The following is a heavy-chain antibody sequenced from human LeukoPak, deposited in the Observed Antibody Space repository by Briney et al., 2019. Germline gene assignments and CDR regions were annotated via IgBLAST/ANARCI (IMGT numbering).Heavy chain of an antibody. CDR3: ARSGYNRFDY. V-gene: IGHV3-23*01. D-gene: IGHD5-24*01. J-gene: IGHJ4*02. Sequence: GGSLRLSCAASEFTFTTYAMSWVRQAPGKGLEWVSSFSGSGGGTYYADSVKGRFTISRDNSKNTLYLQMNSLRAEDTAVYYCARSGYNRFDYWGQGTLVTVSS. CDR1: EFTFTTYA. CDR2: FSGSGGGT.